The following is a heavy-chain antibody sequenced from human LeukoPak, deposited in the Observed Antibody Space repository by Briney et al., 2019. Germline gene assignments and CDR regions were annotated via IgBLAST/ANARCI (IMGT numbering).Heavy chain of an antibody. CDR1: GYTFTGYY. CDR2: INPNSGGT. Sequence: ASVKVSCKASGYTFTGYYMHWVRQAPGQGLEWMGWINPNSGGTNYAQKFQGWVTMTRDTSISTAYMELSRLRSDDTAVYYCARDRVVAATSGAAYYYGMDVWGQGTTVTVSS. D-gene: IGHD2-15*01. CDR3: ARDRVVAATSGAAYYYGMDV. V-gene: IGHV1-2*04. J-gene: IGHJ6*02.